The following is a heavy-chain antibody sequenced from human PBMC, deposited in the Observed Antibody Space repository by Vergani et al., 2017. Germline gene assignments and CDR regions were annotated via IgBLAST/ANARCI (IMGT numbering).Heavy chain of an antibody. V-gene: IGHV3-48*01. CDR2: VLTGTKSQ. J-gene: IGHJ3*01. CDR3: AREYSSTSGRAFDF. CDR1: GFDFSSYI. Sequence: QLVESGGGWVQPGGSLRLSCVVSGFDFSSYIMNWVLQAPGKGLELVSFVLTGTKSQSYAGSVKGRFTISRDSAKNSLYLQMDSLRAEDTAVYYCAREYSSTSGRAFDFWGQGTKVTVSS. D-gene: IGHD2-2*01.